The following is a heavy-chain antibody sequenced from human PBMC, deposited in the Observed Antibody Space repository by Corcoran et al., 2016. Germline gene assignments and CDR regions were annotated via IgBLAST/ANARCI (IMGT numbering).Heavy chain of an antibody. CDR1: GYTFTSYD. CDR2: MNPNSGNT. V-gene: IGHV1-8*01. CDR3: ARARMVRRKTVSCYYGMDV. J-gene: IGHJ6*02. Sequence: QVQLVQSGAEVKKPGASVKVSCKASGYTFTSYDINWVRQATGQGLEWMGWMNPNSGNTGYAQKFQGRVTMTRNTSISTAYMELSSLRSEDTAVYYCARARMVRRKTVSCYYGMDVWGQGTTVTVSS. D-gene: IGHD3-10*01.